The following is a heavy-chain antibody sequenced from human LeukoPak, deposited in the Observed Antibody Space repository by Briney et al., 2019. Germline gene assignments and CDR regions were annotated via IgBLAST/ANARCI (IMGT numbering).Heavy chain of an antibody. CDR2: IDYIGST. J-gene: IGHJ4*02. V-gene: IGHV4-59*08. D-gene: IGHD6-13*01. Sequence: SETLSLTCTVSGGSINNHHWSWIRQSPGKQLEWIAYIDYIGSTNFNPSLRSRVTISVDTSQNQFSLKLSSLTAADTAVYYCARHKGQIAAGPFDLWGRGTLVTVSS. CDR3: ARHKGQIAAGPFDL. CDR1: GGSINNHH.